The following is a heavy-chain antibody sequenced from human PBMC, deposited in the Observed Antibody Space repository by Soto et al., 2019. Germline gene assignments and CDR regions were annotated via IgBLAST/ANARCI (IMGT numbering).Heavy chain of an antibody. CDR1: GYTFTGYD. D-gene: IGHD6-13*01. V-gene: IGHV1-2*04. CDR2: INPNSGGT. Sequence: GASVKVSCKASGYTFTGYDMHWVRQAPGQGLEWMGWINPNSGGTGYAQKFQGWVTMTRNTSISTAYMELSRLRSEDTAVYYCARGSQQLSNAFDIWGQGTMVTVSS. CDR3: ARGSQQLSNAFDI. J-gene: IGHJ3*02.